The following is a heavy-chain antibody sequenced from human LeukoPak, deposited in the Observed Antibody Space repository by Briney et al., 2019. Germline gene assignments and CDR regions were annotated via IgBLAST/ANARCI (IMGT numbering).Heavy chain of an antibody. V-gene: IGHV4-39*01. J-gene: IGHJ5*02. CDR3: ARPVPSRLGWFDP. CDR1: GGSISSSSYY. Sequence: KPLETLSLTCTVSGGSISSSSYYWGWIRQPPGKGLEWIGSIYYSGSTYYNPSLKSRVSISVHTSKNQFSLKLRSVTAADTAVYYCARPVPSRLGWFDPWGQGTLVTVSS. CDR2: IYYSGST. D-gene: IGHD1-1*01.